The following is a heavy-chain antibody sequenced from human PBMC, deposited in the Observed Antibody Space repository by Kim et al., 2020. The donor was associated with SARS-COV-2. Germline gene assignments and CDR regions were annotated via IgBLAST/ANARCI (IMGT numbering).Heavy chain of an antibody. CDR3: TTAGDSSGYSYYFDY. V-gene: IGHV3-15*01. CDR2: IKSKTDGGTT. CDR1: GFTFSNAW. Sequence: GGSLRLSCAASGFTFSNAWMSWVRQAPGKGLEWVVRIKSKTDGGTTDYAAPVKGRFTISRDDSKNTLYLQMNSLKTEDTAVYYCTTAGDSSGYSYYFDY. J-gene: IGHJ4*01. D-gene: IGHD3-22*01.